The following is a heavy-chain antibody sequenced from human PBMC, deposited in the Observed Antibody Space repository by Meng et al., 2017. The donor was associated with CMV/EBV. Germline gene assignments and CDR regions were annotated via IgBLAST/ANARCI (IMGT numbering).Heavy chain of an antibody. CDR1: GYTFTRYG. V-gene: IGHV1-18*01. CDR3: ARDAVVPADAPFHY. CDR2: ISAYNGNT. J-gene: IGHJ4*02. Sequence: QVQLVQAGAEVKKPGASVKVSCKAFGYTFTRYGISWVRQASGQGLEWMGWISAYNGNTNYAQKLQGRVTMTTDTSTSTAYMELRSLRSDDTAVYYCARDAVVPADAPFHYWGQGTLVTVSS. D-gene: IGHD2-2*01.